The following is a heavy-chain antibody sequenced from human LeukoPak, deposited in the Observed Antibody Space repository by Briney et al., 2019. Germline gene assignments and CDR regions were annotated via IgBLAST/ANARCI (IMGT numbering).Heavy chain of an antibody. J-gene: IGHJ4*02. CDR1: GFTFSSYG. D-gene: IGHD3-3*01. V-gene: IGHV3-30*18. CDR2: ISYDGSDK. Sequence: GGSLRLSCAASGFTFSSYGMHWVRQAPGKGLEWVAVISYDGSDKYYADSVKGRFTISRDNSKNTLYLQMNSLRAEDTAVYYCAKDYERETGWGQGTLVTVSS. CDR3: AKDYERETG.